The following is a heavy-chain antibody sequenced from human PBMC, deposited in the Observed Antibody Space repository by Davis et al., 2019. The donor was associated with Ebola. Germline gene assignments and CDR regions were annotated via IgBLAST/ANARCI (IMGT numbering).Heavy chain of an antibody. V-gene: IGHV3-23*01. J-gene: IGHJ3*01. CDR3: AKDNRNIWSEV. CDR2: GTSADT. D-gene: IGHD2/OR15-2a*01. Sequence: GGSLRLSCAASGFSVSDKYMSWVRQAPGKGLEWVSTYGTSADTYYADSVKGRFTISRDNSKNTLYLQMNGLRVEDTAIYYCAKDNRNIWSEVWGQGTMVTVSS. CDR1: GFSVSDKY.